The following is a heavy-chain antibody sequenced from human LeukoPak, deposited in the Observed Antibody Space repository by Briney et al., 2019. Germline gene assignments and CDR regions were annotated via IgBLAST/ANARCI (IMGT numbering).Heavy chain of an antibody. CDR1: GFTLTNYA. J-gene: IGHJ4*02. CDR3: AKARGSIIGVTGDS. Sequence: GGSLRLSCAASGFTLTNYALSWVRQAPGKGLEWVPGINRHDDSTYYADSVEGRFTISRDLSRNTLYLQMNNLRAEDTAVYYCAKARGSIIGVTGDSWGQGTLVIVSS. CDR2: INRHDDST. D-gene: IGHD1-14*01. V-gene: IGHV3-23*01.